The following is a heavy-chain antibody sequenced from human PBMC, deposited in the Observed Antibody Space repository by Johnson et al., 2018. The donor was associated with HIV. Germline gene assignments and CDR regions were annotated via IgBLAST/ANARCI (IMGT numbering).Heavy chain of an antibody. CDR2: ISSSGSK. V-gene: IGHV3-11*04. CDR3: ARRTVVTPGAFDI. D-gene: IGHD4-23*01. Sequence: QMQLVESGVGVVQPGRSLRLSCAASGFIFSDYYMSWIRQAPGKGLEWVSYISSSGSKYYADSVKGRFTISRDNSKNTLYLQMNSLRAEDTAVYYCARRTVVTPGAFDIWGQGTMVTVSS. J-gene: IGHJ3*02. CDR1: GFIFSDYY.